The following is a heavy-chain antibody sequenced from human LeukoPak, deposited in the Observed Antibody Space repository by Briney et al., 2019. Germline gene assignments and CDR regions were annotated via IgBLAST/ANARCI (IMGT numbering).Heavy chain of an antibody. CDR2: ISDIGSI. CDR1: GGSISSYY. V-gene: IGHV4-59*08. CDR3: AGHHPRNTVDF. D-gene: IGHD2/OR15-2a*01. Sequence: SETLSLTCTVSGGSISSYYWSWIRQPPGRGLEWIAYISDIGSINYNPSLKSRVTISLDTSKNQFSLKLSSVTAADTAVYYCAGHHPRNTVDFWGQGTLVTVSS. J-gene: IGHJ4*02.